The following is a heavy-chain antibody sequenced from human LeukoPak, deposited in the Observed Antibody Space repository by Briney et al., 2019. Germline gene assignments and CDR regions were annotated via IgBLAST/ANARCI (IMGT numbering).Heavy chain of an antibody. CDR3: AILWFGESNYYYYMDV. V-gene: IGHV3-23*01. CDR2: ISGSGGST. CDR1: GFTFRTYA. Sequence: GGSLRLSCAASGFTFRTYAVSWVRQAPGKGLECVSTISGSGGSTYYADSVRGRFTISRDNSKNTLYLQMNSLRAEDTAVYYCAILWFGESNYYYYMDVWGKGTTVTISS. D-gene: IGHD3-10*01. J-gene: IGHJ6*03.